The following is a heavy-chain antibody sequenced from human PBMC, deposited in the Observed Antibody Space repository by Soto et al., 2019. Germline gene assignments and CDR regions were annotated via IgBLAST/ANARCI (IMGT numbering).Heavy chain of an antibody. CDR3: ATAGSYRFDP. D-gene: IGHD3-16*02. CDR2: IDPDGSST. Sequence: PGGSLRLSCVGSGFTFSTYWMHWVRQAPGMGLEWVSRIDPDGSSTTYADSVKGRFTISRDNARNTLYLQMNSLRGEDTAVYYCATAGSYRFDPWGQQGTLVTVSS. V-gene: IGHV3-74*01. J-gene: IGHJ5*02. CDR1: GFTFSTYW.